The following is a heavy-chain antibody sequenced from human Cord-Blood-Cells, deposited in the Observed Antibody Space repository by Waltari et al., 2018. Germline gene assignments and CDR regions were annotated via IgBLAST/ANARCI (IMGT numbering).Heavy chain of an antibody. CDR1: GGSFSGYY. D-gene: IGHD3-16*01. Sequence: QVQLQQWGAGLLKPSETLSLTCAVYGGSFSGYYWSCIRQPPGEGLEWIGEINHSGSTNYNPSLKSRVTISVDTSKNQFSLKLSSVTAADTAVYYCASRTGGGWGQGTLVTVSS. J-gene: IGHJ4*02. CDR3: ASRTGGG. V-gene: IGHV4-34*01. CDR2: INHSGST.